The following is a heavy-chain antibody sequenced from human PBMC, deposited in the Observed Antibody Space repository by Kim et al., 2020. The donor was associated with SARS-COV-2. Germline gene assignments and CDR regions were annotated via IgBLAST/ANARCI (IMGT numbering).Heavy chain of an antibody. Sequence: SETLSLTCTVSGVSVSSYYWSWIRQTPGKGLEWIGFIHYIGITSYSPSLRGRVTISIDTSKNQFSLKLSSMTAADTAIYYCVGDSSSYQNWGQGALVTVS. V-gene: IGHV4-59*02. CDR2: IHYIGIT. J-gene: IGHJ4*02. D-gene: IGHD2-15*01. CDR1: GVSVSSYY. CDR3: VGDSSSYQN.